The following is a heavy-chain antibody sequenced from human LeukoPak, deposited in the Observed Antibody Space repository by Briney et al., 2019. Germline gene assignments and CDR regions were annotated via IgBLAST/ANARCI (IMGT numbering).Heavy chain of an antibody. Sequence: SGTLSLTCTVSGGSISSSYWSWIGQPPGTGLEWMGYIYYCGSTNYNPSLKSRVTISVDTSKNQLSLKLRSVTAADTGVYFCARVGAVFGVVSRLDPWGQGTLVTVSS. CDR3: ARVGAVFGVVSRLDP. D-gene: IGHD3-3*01. CDR2: IYYCGST. V-gene: IGHV4-59*01. J-gene: IGHJ5*02. CDR1: GGSISSSY.